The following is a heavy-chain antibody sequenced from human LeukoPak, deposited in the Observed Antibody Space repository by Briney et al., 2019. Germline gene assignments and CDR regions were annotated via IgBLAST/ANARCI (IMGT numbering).Heavy chain of an antibody. CDR1: GYSFTTYW. Sequence: PGESLKISCKGSGYSFTTYWLAWVRQMPGKGLEWMGIIYPGDSDTRYTPSFQGQVTISADKSISTAYLQWNSLKASDTAMYYCARRFGYYFDYWGQGTLVTVSS. CDR2: IYPGDSDT. V-gene: IGHV5-51*01. J-gene: IGHJ4*02. CDR3: ARRFGYYFDY. D-gene: IGHD3-16*01.